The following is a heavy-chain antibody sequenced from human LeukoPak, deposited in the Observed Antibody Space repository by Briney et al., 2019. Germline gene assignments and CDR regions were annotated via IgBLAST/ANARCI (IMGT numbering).Heavy chain of an antibody. CDR1: GGTFSSYA. Sequence: ASVKVSCKASGGTFSSYAISWVRQAPGQGLEWMGRIIPIFGTANYAQKSQGRVTITADKSTSTAYMELSSLRSEDTAVYYCARDRGYSITFDYWGQGTLVTVSS. CDR2: IIPIFGTA. V-gene: IGHV1-69*06. CDR3: ARDRGYSITFDY. J-gene: IGHJ4*02. D-gene: IGHD5-18*01.